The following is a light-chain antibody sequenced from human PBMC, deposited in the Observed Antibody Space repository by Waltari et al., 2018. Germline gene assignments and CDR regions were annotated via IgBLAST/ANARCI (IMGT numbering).Light chain of an antibody. Sequence: DIPMTQSPSSLSPSVGDRVTIICQAIHDLTNNLAWYQQKPGKVSKLLIYMASPLHSRGPERVSGRGSETLFTLTINSLQPEDIATYFCQHGDGAPHTFGGGTKVEI. CDR2: MAS. CDR3: QHGDGAPHT. CDR1: HDLTNN. J-gene: IGKJ4*01. V-gene: IGKV1-16*01.